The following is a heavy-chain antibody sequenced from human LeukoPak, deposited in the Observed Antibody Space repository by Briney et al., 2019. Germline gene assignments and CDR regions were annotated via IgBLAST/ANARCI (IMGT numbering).Heavy chain of an antibody. CDR2: IWYDGGKK. J-gene: IGHJ3*01. CDR3: VRYCSGGSCYRAAFDV. CDR1: GFTFSDYG. Sequence: PGGSLRLSCAASGFTFSDYGMYWVRQAPGKGLEWVALIWYDGGKKYYTDSVRGRFTISRDNSKNTLYLQMNSLRAEDTAVYYCVRYCSGGSCYRAAFDVWGPGTTVTVSS. V-gene: IGHV3-33*01. D-gene: IGHD2-15*01.